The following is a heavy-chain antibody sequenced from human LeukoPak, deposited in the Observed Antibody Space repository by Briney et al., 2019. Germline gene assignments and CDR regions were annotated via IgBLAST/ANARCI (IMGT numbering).Heavy chain of an antibody. CDR3: ADSNYWYPVDY. Sequence: GGSLRLSCAASGFTFSSYAMRWVRQAPGKGLEWVSSITGSGDSTYYADSVKGQFTISRDNSKNTLYLQMNSLRAEDTAIYYCADSNYWYPVDYWGQGTLVTVSS. V-gene: IGHV3-23*01. J-gene: IGHJ4*02. CDR2: ITGSGDST. CDR1: GFTFSSYA. D-gene: IGHD4-11*01.